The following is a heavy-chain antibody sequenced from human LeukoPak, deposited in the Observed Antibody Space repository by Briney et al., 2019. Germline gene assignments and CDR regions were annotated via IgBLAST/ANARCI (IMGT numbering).Heavy chain of an antibody. CDR3: ARDGAHKNHYYSYCYMDV. J-gene: IGHJ6*03. CDR1: GGSISSYY. Sequence: PSETLSLTCTVSGGSISSYYWNWIRQPPGKGLEWIGYIYYSGSTNYNPSLKSRVTISLDTSKNQFSLKLSSVTAADTAVYYCARDGAHKNHYYSYCYMDVWGKGTTVTVSS. V-gene: IGHV4-59*01. D-gene: IGHD3-16*01. CDR2: IYYSGST.